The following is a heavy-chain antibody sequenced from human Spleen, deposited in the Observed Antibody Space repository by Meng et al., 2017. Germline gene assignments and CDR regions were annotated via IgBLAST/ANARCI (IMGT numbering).Heavy chain of an antibody. CDR1: GFTFSSYG. CDR3: ARYRYSGSSWDYYFDY. V-gene: IGHV3-33*01. Sequence: GESLKISCAASGFTFSSYGMHWVRQAPGKGLEWVAVIWYDGSNKYYADSVKGRFTISRDNSKNTLYLQMNSLRAEDTAVYYCARYRYSGSSWDYYFDYWGQGTRV. J-gene: IGHJ4*02. D-gene: IGHD1-26*01. CDR2: IWYDGSNK.